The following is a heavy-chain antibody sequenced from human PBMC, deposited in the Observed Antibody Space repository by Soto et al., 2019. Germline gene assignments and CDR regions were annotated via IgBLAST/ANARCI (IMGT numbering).Heavy chain of an antibody. CDR1: GGTFNRQA. CDR3: AGVGSSMFGGGEWFDP. D-gene: IGHD3-10*02. Sequence: QVVQSGAEVKKPGSSVKVSCKASGGTFNRQAFSWVRQAPGQGLEWMGGFIPIFGTTDYSQKFQGRVTITADEATRTAYMDLGILTFADTAVFFCAGVGSSMFGGGEWFDPWGQGTLVTVSS. CDR2: FIPIFGTT. V-gene: IGHV1-69*12. J-gene: IGHJ5*02.